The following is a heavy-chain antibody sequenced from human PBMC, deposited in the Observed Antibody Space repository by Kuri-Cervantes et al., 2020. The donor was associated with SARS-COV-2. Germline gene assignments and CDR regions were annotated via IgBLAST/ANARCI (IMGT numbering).Heavy chain of an antibody. CDR3: ARPYCTTSTCYDGTFDS. Sequence: SVKVSCKASGGTFSSYSVNWVRQAPGQGLEWMGRIIPLFGTTIYAEKFRGRVTITADKSTNTAYMELSSLRSEDTAVYYCARPYCTTSTCYDGTFDSWGQGTLVTVSS. D-gene: IGHD2-2*01. V-gene: IGHV1-69*06. CDR2: IIPLFGTT. CDR1: GGTFSSYS. J-gene: IGHJ4*02.